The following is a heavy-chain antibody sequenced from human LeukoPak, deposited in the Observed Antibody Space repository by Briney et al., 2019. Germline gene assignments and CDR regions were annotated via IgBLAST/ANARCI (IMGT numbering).Heavy chain of an antibody. Sequence: GGSLRLSCAASGFTFSNYAMSWVRQAPGKGLEWVSVISGSGGITYYEDSVKGRFTISRDNAKNSLYLQMNSLRAEDTAVYYCASWRDCGGDCYLSNYWGQGTLVTVSS. CDR3: ASWRDCGGDCYLSNY. CDR1: GFTFSNYA. CDR2: ISGSGGIT. D-gene: IGHD2-21*02. J-gene: IGHJ4*02. V-gene: IGHV3-23*01.